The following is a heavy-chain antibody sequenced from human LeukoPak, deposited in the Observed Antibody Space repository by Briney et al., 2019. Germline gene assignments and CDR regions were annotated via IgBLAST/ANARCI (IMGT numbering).Heavy chain of an antibody. CDR1: GGSISRYF. V-gene: IGHV4-4*07. CDR2: VYTSGST. Sequence: PSETLSLTCTVSGGSISRYFRSWIRQPAGKGLEWIGRVYTSGSTNYNPSLKTRVTMSVDTSKNQFSLKLSSVTAAYTAVYYCARVQGKYFYDRWGQGTLVTVSS. CDR3: ARVQGKYFYDR. D-gene: IGHD3-10*01. J-gene: IGHJ5*02.